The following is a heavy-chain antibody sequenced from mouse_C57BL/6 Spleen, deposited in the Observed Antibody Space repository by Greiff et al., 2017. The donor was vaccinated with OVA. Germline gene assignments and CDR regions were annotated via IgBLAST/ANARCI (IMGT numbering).Heavy chain of an antibody. J-gene: IGHJ4*01. CDR1: GYAFSSSW. CDR2: IYPGDGDT. D-gene: IGHD1-1*01. V-gene: IGHV1-82*01. Sequence: QVQLQQSGPELVKPGASVKISCKASGYAFSSSWMNWVKQRPGKGLEWIGRIYPGDGDTNYNGKFKGKATLTADKSSSTDYMQLSSLTSEDSAVKFCARADYGRYYYAMDYWGQGTSVTVSS. CDR3: ARADYGRYYYAMDY.